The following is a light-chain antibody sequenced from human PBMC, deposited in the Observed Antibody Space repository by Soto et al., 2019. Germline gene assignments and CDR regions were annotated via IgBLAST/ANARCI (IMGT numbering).Light chain of an antibody. CDR3: SSYTSSSTLVV. V-gene: IGLV2-14*01. CDR1: SSDVGGYNY. J-gene: IGLJ2*01. CDR2: EVT. Sequence: QSALTQPASVSGSPGQSITISCTGTSSDVGGYNYVSWYQQHPGKAPKIMIYEVTNRPSGVSNRFSGSKSGNTASLTISGLQAEDEADYYCSSYTSSSTLVVFDGGTKLTVL.